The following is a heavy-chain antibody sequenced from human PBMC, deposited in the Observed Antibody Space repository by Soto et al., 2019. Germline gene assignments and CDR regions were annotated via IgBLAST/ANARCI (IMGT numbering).Heavy chain of an antibody. CDR1: GYTFTSYY. V-gene: IGHV1-46*01. CDR3: ASHCSSTSCYNYGMDV. J-gene: IGHJ6*02. CDR2: INPSGGST. Sequence: QVQLVQSGAKVKKPGASVKVSCKASGYTFTSYYMHWVRQAPGQGLEWMGIINPSGGSTSYAQKFQGRVTMTRDTSTSTVYMELSSLRSEDTAVYYCASHCSSTSCYNYGMDVWGQGTTVTVSS. D-gene: IGHD2-2*02.